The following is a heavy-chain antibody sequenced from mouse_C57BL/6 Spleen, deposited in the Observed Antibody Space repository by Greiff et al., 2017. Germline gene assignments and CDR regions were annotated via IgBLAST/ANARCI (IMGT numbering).Heavy chain of an antibody. CDR2: IDPSDSYT. J-gene: IGHJ1*03. CDR3: AIPLYYGNRYFDV. D-gene: IGHD2-1*01. CDR1: GYTFTSYW. Sequence: QVQLQQPGAELVMPGASVKLSCKASGYTFTSYWMHWVKQRPGQGLEWIGEIDPSDSYTNYNQKFKGKSTLTVDKSSSTAYMQLSSLTSEDSAVYYGAIPLYYGNRYFDVWGTGTTVTVSS. V-gene: IGHV1-69*01.